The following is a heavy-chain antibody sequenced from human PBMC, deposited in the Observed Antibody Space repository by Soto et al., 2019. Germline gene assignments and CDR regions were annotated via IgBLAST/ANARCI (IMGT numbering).Heavy chain of an antibody. CDR3: AGRYGGTFDY. CDR2: IYYSGST. Sequence: SETLSLTCTVSDGSLSSYYWSWIRQPPGKGLEWIGYIYYSGSTNYNPSLKSRVTISVDTSKNQFSLKLSSVTAADTAVYYCAGRYGGTFDYSGQRTLVPVSS. D-gene: IGHD2-15*01. J-gene: IGHJ4*02. V-gene: IGHV4-59*08. CDR1: DGSLSSYY.